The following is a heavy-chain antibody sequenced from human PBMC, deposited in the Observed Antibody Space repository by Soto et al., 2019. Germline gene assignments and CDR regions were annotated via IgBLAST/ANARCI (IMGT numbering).Heavy chain of an antibody. V-gene: IGHV3-74*01. CDR3: ARGYCSGITCPPDY. CDR1: GFTFTNYW. J-gene: IGHJ4*02. D-gene: IGHD2-15*01. CDR2: VNLDGIST. Sequence: PGGSLRLSCVASGFTFTNYWMHWVRQVPGRGLVWVSRVNLDGISTIYADSVKGRFTISRDNAKNTVYLQMNSLRAEDAAVYYCARGYCSGITCPPDYWGQGTLVTVSS.